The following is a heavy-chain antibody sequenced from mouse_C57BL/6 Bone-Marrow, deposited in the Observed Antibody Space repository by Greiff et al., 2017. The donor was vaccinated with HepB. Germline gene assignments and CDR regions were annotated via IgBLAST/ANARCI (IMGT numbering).Heavy chain of an antibody. V-gene: IGHV3-1*01. CDR1: GYSITSGYD. CDR2: ISYSGST. CDR3: ARNYGSSGDWYFDV. Sequence: EVKLQESGPGMVKPSQSLSLTCTVTGYSITSGYDWHWIRHFPGNKLEWMGYISYSGSTNYNPSLKSRISITHDTSKNHFFLKLNSVTTEDTATYYCARNYGSSGDWYFDVWGTGTTVTVSS. J-gene: IGHJ1*03. D-gene: IGHD1-1*01.